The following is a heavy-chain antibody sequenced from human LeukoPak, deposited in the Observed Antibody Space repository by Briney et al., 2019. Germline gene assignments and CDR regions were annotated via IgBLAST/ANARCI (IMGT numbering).Heavy chain of an antibody. D-gene: IGHD4-17*01. Sequence: GGSLRLSCAASGFTFSGSAMHWVRQASGKGLEWVGRIRSKANSYATAYAVSVKGRFTISRDDSKNTAYLQMNSLKTEDTAVYYCSMTTVTTDPDYWGQGTLVTVSS. J-gene: IGHJ4*02. CDR1: GFTFSGSA. V-gene: IGHV3-73*01. CDR3: SMTTVTTDPDY. CDR2: IRSKANSYAT.